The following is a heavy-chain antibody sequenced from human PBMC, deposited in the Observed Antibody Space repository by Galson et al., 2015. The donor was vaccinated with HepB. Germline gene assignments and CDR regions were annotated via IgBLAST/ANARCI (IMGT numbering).Heavy chain of an antibody. CDR3: AGYSSRFGGMDV. V-gene: IGHV3-21*01. D-gene: IGHD6-13*01. J-gene: IGHJ6*02. Sequence: SLRLSCAASGFTFSSYSMNWVRQAPGKGLEWVSSISSSSSYIYYADSVKGRFTISRDNAKNSLYLQMNSLRAEDTAVYYCAGYSSRFGGMDVWGQGTTVTVSS. CDR1: GFTFSSYS. CDR2: ISSSSSYI.